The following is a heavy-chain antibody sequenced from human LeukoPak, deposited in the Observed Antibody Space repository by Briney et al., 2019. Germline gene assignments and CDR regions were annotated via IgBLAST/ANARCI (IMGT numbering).Heavy chain of an antibody. J-gene: IGHJ5*02. CDR2: ISSSSSSI. V-gene: IGHV3-48*04. CDR3: ARDRCSSTSCYNTPNWFDP. Sequence: PGGSLRLSCAASGFTFSSYSMNWVRQAPGKGLERVSYISSSSSSIYYADSVKGRFTISRDNAKNSVYLQMNSLRSEDTAFYHCARDRCSSTSCYNTPNWFDPWGQGTLVTVSS. CDR1: GFTFSSYS. D-gene: IGHD2-2*02.